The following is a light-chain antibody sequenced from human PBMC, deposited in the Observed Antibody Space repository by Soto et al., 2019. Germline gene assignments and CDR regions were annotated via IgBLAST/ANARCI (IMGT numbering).Light chain of an antibody. CDR2: DAS. Sequence: EIVLTQSPVTLSLSPGERATLSCRASQSVSSSLAWYQQKPGQAPRLLSYDASNRATGIPARFSGSGSETDFNLTVSSLEPEDCAVYYCHQRSNWPLSFGGGTKVEIK. V-gene: IGKV3-11*01. J-gene: IGKJ4*01. CDR3: HQRSNWPLS. CDR1: QSVSSS.